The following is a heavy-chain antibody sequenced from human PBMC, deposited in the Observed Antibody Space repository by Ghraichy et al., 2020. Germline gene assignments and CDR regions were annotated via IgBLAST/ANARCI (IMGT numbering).Heavy chain of an antibody. D-gene: IGHD5-24*01. CDR1: GGSFSGYY. CDR2: INHSGST. V-gene: IGHV4-34*01. J-gene: IGHJ6*02. Sequence: SETLSLTCAVYGGSFSGYYWSWIRQPPGKGLEWIGEINHSGSTNYNPSLKSRVTISVDTSKNQFSLKLSSVTAADTAVYYCARHKQLGGMDVWGQGTTVTVSS. CDR3: ARHKQLGGMDV.